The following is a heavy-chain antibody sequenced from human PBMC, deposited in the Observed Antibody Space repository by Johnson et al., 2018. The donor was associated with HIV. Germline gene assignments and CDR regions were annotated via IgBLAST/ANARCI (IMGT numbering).Heavy chain of an antibody. D-gene: IGHD6-13*01. V-gene: IGHV3-9*01. Sequence: VQLVESGGGLVQPGRSLRLSCAASGFTFDDYAMHWVRQAPGKGLEWVSGISWNSGSIGYADSVKGRFTISRDNAKNSLYLQMNSLRAEDTAVYYCAKAMSVSSWEHRGAFDIWGQGTMVTVSS. J-gene: IGHJ3*02. CDR1: GFTFDDYA. CDR3: AKAMSVSSWEHRGAFDI. CDR2: ISWNSGSI.